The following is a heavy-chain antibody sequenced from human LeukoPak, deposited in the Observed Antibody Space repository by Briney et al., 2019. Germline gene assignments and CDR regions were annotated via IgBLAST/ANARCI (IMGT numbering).Heavy chain of an antibody. CDR3: ARRDRYYYGSGRVNDAFDI. Sequence: GESLKISCKGSGYSFTSYWIGWVRQMPGKGLEWMGIIYPGDSDTRYSPSFQGQVTISADKSISTAYLQWSSLKASDTAMYYCARRDRYYYGSGRVNDAFDIWGQGTMVTVSS. D-gene: IGHD3-10*01. V-gene: IGHV5-51*01. CDR2: IYPGDSDT. J-gene: IGHJ3*02. CDR1: GYSFTSYW.